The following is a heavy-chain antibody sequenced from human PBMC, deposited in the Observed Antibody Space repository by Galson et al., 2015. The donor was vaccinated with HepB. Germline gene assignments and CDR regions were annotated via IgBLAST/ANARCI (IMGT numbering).Heavy chain of an antibody. CDR3: ARDSSGWHYFDN. CDR1: GFTFSRFA. J-gene: IGHJ4*02. CDR2: IWFDGSKK. Sequence: SLRLSCAASGFTFSRFAMSWVRQPPGKGLEWVAIIWFDGSKKYYEESVKGRFTISRDNSKNTLYLQMNSLRAEDTAVYYCARDSSGWHYFDNWGQGTLVTVSS. V-gene: IGHV3-33*08. D-gene: IGHD6-19*01.